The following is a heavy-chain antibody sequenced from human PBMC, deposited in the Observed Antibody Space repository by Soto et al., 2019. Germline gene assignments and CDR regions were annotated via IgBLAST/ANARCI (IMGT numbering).Heavy chain of an antibody. CDR2: YSGTS. D-gene: IGHD3-16*01. CDR3: ATNTAGGGGRGY. Sequence: QVQLQESGPGLVKPSETLSLTCTVSGASISRDHWNWIRQPPGKGLEWIGEYSGTSNYNPSLRSRATISVDTSNHRVSLKLSSVTAADTAVYYCATNTAGGGGRGYWGQGTLVTVSS. CDR1: GASISRDH. J-gene: IGHJ4*02. V-gene: IGHV4-59*08.